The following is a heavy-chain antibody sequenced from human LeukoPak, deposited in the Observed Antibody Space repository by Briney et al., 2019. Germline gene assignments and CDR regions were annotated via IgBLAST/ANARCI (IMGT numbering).Heavy chain of an antibody. Sequence: GSLRLSCVASGFTFRTYAMSWVRQAPGKGLEWVSAISGSGGSTYYADSVKGRFTISRDNSKNTLYLQMNSLRAEDTAVYYCAKDRLRVLATDNWFDPWGQGTLVTVSS. J-gene: IGHJ5*02. CDR2: ISGSGGST. CDR3: AKDRLRVLATDNWFDP. V-gene: IGHV3-23*01. CDR1: GFTFRTYA. D-gene: IGHD4/OR15-4a*01.